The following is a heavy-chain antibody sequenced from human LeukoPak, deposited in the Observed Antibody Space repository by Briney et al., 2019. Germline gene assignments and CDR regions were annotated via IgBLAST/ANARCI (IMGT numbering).Heavy chain of an antibody. CDR3: ARSGGYADYYYYGMDV. CDR1: GFTFSSYE. Sequence: GGSLRLSCAASGFTFSSYEMNWVRQAPGKGLEWVSYISSSGSTIYYADSVKGRFTISRDNAKNSQYLQMNSLRAEDTAVYYCARSGGYADYYYYGMDVWGQGTTVTVSS. V-gene: IGHV3-48*03. CDR2: ISSSGSTI. J-gene: IGHJ6*02. D-gene: IGHD3-22*01.